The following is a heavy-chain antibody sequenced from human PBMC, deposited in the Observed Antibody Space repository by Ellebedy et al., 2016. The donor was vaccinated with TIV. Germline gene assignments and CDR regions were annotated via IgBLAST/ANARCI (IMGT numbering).Heavy chain of an antibody. D-gene: IGHD2/OR15-2a*01. CDR3: ARDRGEGGLLSFFDS. CDR2: ISGDLQDL. V-gene: IGHV3-21*06. Sequence: GGSLRLSCAASGFSISNFRLHWVRLSPGKGLEWVSSISGDLQDLKYSDSVKGRFTISRDKVKNSLFLQMDSLRAEDAAVYYCARDRGEGGLLSFFDSWGQGTLVTVST. CDR1: GFSISNFR. J-gene: IGHJ4*02.